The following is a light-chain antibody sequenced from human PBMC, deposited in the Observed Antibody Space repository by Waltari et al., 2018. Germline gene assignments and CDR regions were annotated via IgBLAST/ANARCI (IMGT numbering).Light chain of an antibody. Sequence: QSALTQPPSASGSRGQSVPISCTGTSSDVGAYNYVSWYQQHPGKAPKRIIFEVSKRPSGVPDRFSASKSANTASLTVSGLQAEDEADYYCSSFAGSNIYVFGTGTRVAVL. CDR1: SSDVGAYNY. V-gene: IGLV2-8*01. CDR3: SSFAGSNIYV. CDR2: EVS. J-gene: IGLJ1*01.